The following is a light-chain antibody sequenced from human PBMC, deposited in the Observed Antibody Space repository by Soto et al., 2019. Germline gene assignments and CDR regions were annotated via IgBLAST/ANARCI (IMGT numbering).Light chain of an antibody. CDR3: QQRNDWPALS. CDR2: ETS. Sequence: ENVLTQFPATLSLSPGESATLSCRASEYVRVYLAWYHQKPGQAPSLLMYETSTRAPGIPRRFSGSGSGTDFTLSISSLEPEDSGVYYCQQRNDWPALSCGGGTKVDIK. J-gene: IGKJ4*01. CDR1: EYVRVY. V-gene: IGKV3-11*01.